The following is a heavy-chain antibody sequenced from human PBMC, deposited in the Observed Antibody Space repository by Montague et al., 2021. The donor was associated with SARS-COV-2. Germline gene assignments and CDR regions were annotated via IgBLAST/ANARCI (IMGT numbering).Heavy chain of an antibody. J-gene: IGHJ6*02. Sequence: SLRLSCAASGFTFNNFAMHWVRQAPGKGLEWVAVISYDVSIKYYSDSFXGRFTISRDSSKKTLYLQMNSLSGEDTAVYYCAKNRDIFWFGEGRDSMDVWGQGTTVIVSS. CDR1: GFTFNNFA. D-gene: IGHD3-10*01. V-gene: IGHV3-30*18. CDR2: ISYDVSIK. CDR3: AKNRDIFWFGEGRDSMDV.